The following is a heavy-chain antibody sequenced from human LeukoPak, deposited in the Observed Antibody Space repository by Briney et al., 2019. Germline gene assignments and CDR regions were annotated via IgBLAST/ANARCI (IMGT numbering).Heavy chain of an antibody. Sequence: SVKVSCKASGGTFSSYAISWVRQAPGQGLEWMGGIIPIFGTANYAQKFQGRVTITADESTSTAYMELSSLRSEDTAVYYCARSLSSTRVGVPAAPYYYGMDVWGKGTTATVSS. CDR2: IIPIFGTA. V-gene: IGHV1-69*01. CDR3: ARSLSSTRVGVPAAPYYYGMDV. J-gene: IGHJ6*04. CDR1: GGTFSSYA. D-gene: IGHD2-2*01.